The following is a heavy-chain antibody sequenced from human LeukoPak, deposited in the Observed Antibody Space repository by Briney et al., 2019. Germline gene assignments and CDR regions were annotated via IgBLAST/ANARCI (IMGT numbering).Heavy chain of an antibody. D-gene: IGHD2-15*01. CDR1: GGSISSGGYY. Sequence: PSQTLSLTCTVSGGSISSGGYYWSWIRQHPGKGLEWIGYIYYSGSTYYNPSLKSRVTISVDTSKNQFSLKLSSVTAADTAVYYCARGRGGGGSCYPDYWGQGTLVTVSS. J-gene: IGHJ4*02. CDR2: IYYSGST. V-gene: IGHV4-31*03. CDR3: ARGRGGGGSCYPDY.